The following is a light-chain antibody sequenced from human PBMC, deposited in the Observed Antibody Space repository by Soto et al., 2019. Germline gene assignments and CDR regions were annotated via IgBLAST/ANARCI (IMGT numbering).Light chain of an antibody. Sequence: EIVLTQSPGTLSLSPGERAILSCRASQSVSDNNLAWYQQKPGQAPRLLMSGAFFRVTGVPYRFSGSASGVDFTLTISRLEPEDLAVYFCQQYGASPITFGPGTKVDT. J-gene: IGKJ3*01. V-gene: IGKV3-20*01. CDR2: GAF. CDR1: QSVSDNN. CDR3: QQYGASPIT.